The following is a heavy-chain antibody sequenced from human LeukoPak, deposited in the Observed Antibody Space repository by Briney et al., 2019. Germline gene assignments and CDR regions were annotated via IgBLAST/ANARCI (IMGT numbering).Heavy chain of an antibody. V-gene: IGHV3-23*01. D-gene: IGHD2-2*01. CDR1: GFTFSSYA. CDR3: AKIHGLVVVPQFDY. J-gene: IGHJ4*02. CDR2: ISGSGGST. Sequence: GGSLRLSCAASGFTFSSYAMSWVRQAPGKGLEWVSAISGSGGSTYYADSVKGRFTISRDNSKNTLYLQMNSLRAEDTAVYYGAKIHGLVVVPQFDYWGQGTLVTVSS.